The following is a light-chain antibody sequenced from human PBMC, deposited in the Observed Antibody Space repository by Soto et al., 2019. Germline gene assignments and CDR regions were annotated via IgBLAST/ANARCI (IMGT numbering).Light chain of an antibody. CDR3: QQYGSSWT. J-gene: IGKJ1*01. CDR2: GAS. CDR1: QSVSSRY. V-gene: IGKV3-20*01. Sequence: EIVLTQSPVTLSLSPVERATPSSRASQSVSSRYLAWYQQKPGQAPRLLFYGASRRATGIPDRFSGSGAGKDFTLTISRLEPEDFAVYYCQQYGSSWTFGQGTKVDIK.